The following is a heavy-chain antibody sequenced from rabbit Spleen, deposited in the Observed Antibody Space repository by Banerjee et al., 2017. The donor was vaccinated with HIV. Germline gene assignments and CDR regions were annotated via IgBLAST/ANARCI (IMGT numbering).Heavy chain of an antibody. CDR1: GVSFSGDSF. CDR2: NYGGSSGST. V-gene: IGHV1S45*01. J-gene: IGHJ2*01. D-gene: IGHD1-1*01. CDR3: ARNYVNAFDP. Sequence: QEQLEESGGDLVKPGASLTLTCKASGVSFSGDSFSGDSYMCWVRQAPGKGLEWIACNYGGSSGSTYYASWAKGRFTISKTSSTTVTLQMTSLTAADTATYFCARNYVNAFDPWGPGTLVTVS.